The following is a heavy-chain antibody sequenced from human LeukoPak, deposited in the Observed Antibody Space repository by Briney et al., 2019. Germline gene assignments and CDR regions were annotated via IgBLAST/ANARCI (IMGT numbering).Heavy chain of an antibody. D-gene: IGHD3-16*01. CDR1: GFSFSTYA. CDR2: ISGSGGST. CDR3: AKNGGPHGMDV. J-gene: IGHJ6*02. V-gene: IGHV3-23*01. Sequence: PGGSLRLSCAASGFSFSTYAMTWVRQAPGKGLEWVSVISGSGGSTSYADSVKGRFTISRDNAKNSLHLQMNSLRVEDTAVYYCAKNGGPHGMDVWGQGTTVTVSS.